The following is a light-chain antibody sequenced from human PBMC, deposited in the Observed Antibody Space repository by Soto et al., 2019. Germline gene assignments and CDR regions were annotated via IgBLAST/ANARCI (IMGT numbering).Light chain of an antibody. CDR2: GAS. CDR3: LRYSSSQRT. J-gene: IGKJ1*01. Sequence: EIVLTQSPGTLSLSPGERATLSCRASQSVSSNYLAWYQQKPGQAPRLLIFGASSRATCIPDRFSGSGAGTDFTLTITRLESEDIAVYFCLRYSSSQRTFGQGPKVEIK. V-gene: IGKV3-20*01. CDR1: QSVSSNY.